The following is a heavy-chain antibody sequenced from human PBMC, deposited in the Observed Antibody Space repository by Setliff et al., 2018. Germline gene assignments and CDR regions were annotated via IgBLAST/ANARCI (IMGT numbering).Heavy chain of an antibody. CDR2: VEWNGGGT. D-gene: IGHD3-10*01. V-gene: IGHV3-20*04. Sequence: GGSLRLSCAASGLTFSSDAMTWVRQAPGKGLEWVSGVEWNGGGTRYADSVKGRFIISRDNAKNSPYLQMTSLTTDDTALYYCATARRGYQYGSGSLFDDWGQGTLVTVSS. CDR1: GLTFSSDA. CDR3: ATARRGYQYGSGSLFDD. J-gene: IGHJ4*02.